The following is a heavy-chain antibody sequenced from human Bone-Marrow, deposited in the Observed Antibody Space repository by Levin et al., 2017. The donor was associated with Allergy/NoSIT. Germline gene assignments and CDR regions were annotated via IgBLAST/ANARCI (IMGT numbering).Heavy chain of an antibody. CDR2: IYWDDDK. D-gene: IGHD6-13*01. CDR1: GFSLSTSGVG. J-gene: IGHJ1*01. Sequence: SGPTLVKPTQTLTLTCTFSGFSLSTSGVGVGWIRQPPGKALEWLALIYWDDDKRYSPSLKSRLTITKDTSKNQVVLTMTNMDPVDTATYYCAHSEEPKQQLVPEYFQHWGQGTLVTVSS. CDR3: AHSEEPKQQLVPEYFQH. V-gene: IGHV2-5*02.